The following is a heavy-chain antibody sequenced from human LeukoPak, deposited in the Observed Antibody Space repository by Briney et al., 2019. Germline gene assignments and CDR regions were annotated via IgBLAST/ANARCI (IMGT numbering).Heavy chain of an antibody. V-gene: IGHV1-18*01. CDR2: ISAYNGNT. J-gene: IGHJ6*02. CDR3: ARGQTGDLSYYYYCMDV. D-gene: IGHD2-21*01. Sequence: DSVKVSCTASGYTFTSYGISWVRQAPGQGLEWMGWISAYNGNTDYAQKLQGRVTMTTDTSTSTAYMELRSLRSDDTAVYYCARGQTGDLSYYYYCMDVWGQGTTVTVSS. CDR1: GYTFTSYG.